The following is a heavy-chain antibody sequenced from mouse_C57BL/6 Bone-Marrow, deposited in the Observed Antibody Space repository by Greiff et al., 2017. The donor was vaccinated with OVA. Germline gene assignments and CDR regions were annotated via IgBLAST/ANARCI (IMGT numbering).Heavy chain of an antibody. CDR2: IYPGSGST. Sequence: QVQLQQPGAELVKPGASVKMSCKASGYTFTSYWITWVKQRPGQGLEWIGDIYPGSGSTNYNEKFKSKATLTVDTSSSTAYMQLSSLTSEDSAVYYCARRGVLRPLFDYWGQGTTLTVSS. V-gene: IGHV1-55*01. CDR3: ARRGVLRPLFDY. D-gene: IGHD1-2*01. CDR1: GYTFTSYW. J-gene: IGHJ2*01.